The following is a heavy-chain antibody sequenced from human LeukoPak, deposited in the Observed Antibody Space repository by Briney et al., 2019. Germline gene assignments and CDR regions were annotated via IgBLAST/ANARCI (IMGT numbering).Heavy chain of an antibody. D-gene: IGHD3-10*01. CDR1: GGSFSGYY. CDR2: INHSGST. Sequence: SETLSLTCAVYGGSFSGYYWSWIRQPPGKGLEWIGEINHSGSTNYNPSLKSRVTISVDTSKNQFSLKLSSVTAADTAVYYCARGPPYYYGSGSHDDAFDIWGQGTMVTVSS. V-gene: IGHV4-34*01. J-gene: IGHJ3*02. CDR3: ARGPPYYYGSGSHDDAFDI.